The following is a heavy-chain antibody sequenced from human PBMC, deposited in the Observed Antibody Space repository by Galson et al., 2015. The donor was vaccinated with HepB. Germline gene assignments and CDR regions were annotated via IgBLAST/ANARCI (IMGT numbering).Heavy chain of an antibody. Sequence: SETLSLTCTVSGGSISSYYWSWIRQPPGKGLEWIGYIYYSGSTNYNPSLKSRVTISVDTSKNQFSLKLSSVTAADTAVYYCARAGYSSSWYSSLRSYYGMDVWGQGTTVTVSS. CDR3: ARAGYSSSWYSSLRSYYGMDV. CDR1: GGSISSYY. J-gene: IGHJ6*02. CDR2: IYYSGST. D-gene: IGHD6-13*01. V-gene: IGHV4-59*01.